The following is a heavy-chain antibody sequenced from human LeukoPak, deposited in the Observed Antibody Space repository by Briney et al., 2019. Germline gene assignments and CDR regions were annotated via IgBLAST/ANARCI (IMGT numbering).Heavy chain of an antibody. CDR2: IYYSGST. J-gene: IGHJ5*02. V-gene: IGHV4-30-4*01. D-gene: IGHD3-3*01. CDR3: CRALKPATNFAPSDL. Sequence: PSQTLSLTCTVSGGSISSGDYYWSWIRQPPGKGLEWIGYIYYSGSTYYNPSLKSRLTLSIDTSKNQFSLKLSSVTAADTAVYYCCRALKPATNFAPSDLWGRGTLVTVSS. CDR1: GGSISSGDYY.